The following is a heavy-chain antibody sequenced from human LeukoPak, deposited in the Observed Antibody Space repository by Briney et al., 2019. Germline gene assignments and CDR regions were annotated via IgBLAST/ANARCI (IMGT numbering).Heavy chain of an antibody. V-gene: IGHV3-66*01. D-gene: IGHD1-26*01. Sequence: PGGSLRLSCAASGFTVSSNYMSWVRQAPGKGLEWVSIIYSGGSTFYADSVKGRFTISRDNAKNSLYLQMNSLRAEDTALYYCVYGGSYYVTWGQGTLVTVSS. CDR1: GFTVSSNY. CDR2: IYSGGST. J-gene: IGHJ5*02. CDR3: VYGGSYYVT.